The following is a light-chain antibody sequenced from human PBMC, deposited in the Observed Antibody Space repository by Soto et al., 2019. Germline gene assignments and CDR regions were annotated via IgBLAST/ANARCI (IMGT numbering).Light chain of an antibody. CDR2: AAF. Sequence: DIQMAQSPSSVSASVGDRVTITCRASQDISSWLAWYQQKPGKAPKLLIYAAFNLQTGVPLMFSGSGSGTHFSLTIDGLQPEDVATYYCQQADTFPLTFGQGTRLEIK. J-gene: IGKJ5*01. CDR1: QDISSW. V-gene: IGKV1D-12*01. CDR3: QQADTFPLT.